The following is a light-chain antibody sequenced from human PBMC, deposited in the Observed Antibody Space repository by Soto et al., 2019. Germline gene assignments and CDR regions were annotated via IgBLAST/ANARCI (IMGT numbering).Light chain of an antibody. J-gene: IGLJ2*01. CDR2: ANN. Sequence: QAVVTQPPSVSGAPGQRVTISCTGSTSNIGAGYDVHWYQQVPGTTPKLLIYANNNRPSGVPDRFSGSKSGTSASLVITGLQAEDEADYYCQSYDNSLSGWLFGGGTKVPVL. CDR3: QSYDNSLSGWL. V-gene: IGLV1-40*01. CDR1: TSNIGAGYD.